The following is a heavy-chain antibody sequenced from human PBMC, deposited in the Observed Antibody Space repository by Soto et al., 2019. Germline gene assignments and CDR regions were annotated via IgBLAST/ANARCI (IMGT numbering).Heavy chain of an antibody. Sequence: SGGSLRLSCAASGFTFSSYAMSWVRQAPGKGLEWVSAISGSGGSTYYADSVKGRFTISRDNSKNTLYLQMNSLRAEDTAVYYCLKYSSGWYSTDYFDYWGQGTLVTVSS. CDR2: ISGSGGST. J-gene: IGHJ4*02. V-gene: IGHV3-23*01. CDR3: LKYSSGWYSTDYFDY. D-gene: IGHD6-19*01. CDR1: GFTFSSYA.